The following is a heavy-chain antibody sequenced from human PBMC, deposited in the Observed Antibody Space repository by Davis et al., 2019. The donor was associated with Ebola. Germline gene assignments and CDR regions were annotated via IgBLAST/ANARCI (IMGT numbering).Heavy chain of an antibody. CDR3: ARDSLPYDSSGYQRWFDP. CDR1: GYTFTSYY. CDR2: INPSGGST. D-gene: IGHD3-22*01. V-gene: IGHV1-46*01. J-gene: IGHJ5*02. Sequence: SVTVSCLASGYTFTSYYMHWVRQAPGQGLEWMGIINPSGGSTSYAQKFQGRVTMTRDTSTSTVYMELSSLRSEDTAVHYCARDSLPYDSSGYQRWFDPWGQGTLVTVSS.